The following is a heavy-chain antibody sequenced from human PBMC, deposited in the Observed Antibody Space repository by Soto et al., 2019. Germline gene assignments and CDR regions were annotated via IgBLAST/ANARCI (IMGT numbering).Heavy chain of an antibody. J-gene: IGHJ6*02. D-gene: IGHD6-13*01. V-gene: IGHV1-69*01. CDR3: ARDRIAGSKYYYGMDV. CDR2: IIPIFGTE. Sequence: QVQLVQSVAEVKKPGSSVRVSCKASGGTFSSYAISWVRQAPGQGLEWMGGIIPIFGTENYAQKFQGRVTITADESTSTAYMELSSLRSEDTAVYYCARDRIAGSKYYYGMDVWGHETTVTVSS. CDR1: GGTFSSYA.